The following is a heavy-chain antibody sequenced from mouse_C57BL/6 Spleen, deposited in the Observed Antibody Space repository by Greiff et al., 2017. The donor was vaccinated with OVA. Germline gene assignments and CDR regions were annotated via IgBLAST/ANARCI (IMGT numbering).Heavy chain of an antibody. Sequence: KQRPGQGLEWIGRIHPSDSDTNYNQKFKGKATLTVDKSSSTAYMQLSSLTSEDSAVYYCAYGNGYFDVWGTGTTVTVSS. J-gene: IGHJ1*03. V-gene: IGHV1-74*01. CDR2: IHPSDSDT. D-gene: IGHD2-1*01. CDR3: AYGNGYFDV.